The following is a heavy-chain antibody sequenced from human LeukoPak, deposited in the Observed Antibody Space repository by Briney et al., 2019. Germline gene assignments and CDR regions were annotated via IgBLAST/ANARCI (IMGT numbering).Heavy chain of an antibody. J-gene: IGHJ4*02. CDR1: GFTFSSCG. V-gene: IGHV3-33*01. CDR3: ARGRDGYNWIDY. Sequence: GRSLRLSCAASGFTFSSCGMHWVRQAPGKGLEWVAVIWYDGTNKYYAGSVKGRFTISRDNSKNTLYLQMDSLRAEDTAVYYCARGRDGYNWIDYWGQGTLVTVSS. CDR2: IWYDGTNK. D-gene: IGHD5-24*01.